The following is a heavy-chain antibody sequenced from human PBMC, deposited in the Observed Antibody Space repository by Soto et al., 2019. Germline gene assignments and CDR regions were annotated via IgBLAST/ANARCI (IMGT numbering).Heavy chain of an antibody. D-gene: IGHD3-3*01. CDR1: GGSISSYY. V-gene: IGHV4-59*08. CDR3: ARLSDFWSGYSYYYMDV. CDR2: IYYSGST. J-gene: IGHJ6*03. Sequence: SETLSLTCTVSGGSISSYYWSWIRQPPGKGLEWIGYIYYSGSTNYNPSLKSRVTISVDTSKNQFSLKLSSVTAADTAVYYCARLSDFWSGYSYYYMDVWGKGTTVTVSS.